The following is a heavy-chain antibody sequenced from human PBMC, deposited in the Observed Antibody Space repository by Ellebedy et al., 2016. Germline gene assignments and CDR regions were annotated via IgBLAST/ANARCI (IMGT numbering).Heavy chain of an antibody. CDR2: IDSDGSST. V-gene: IGHV3-74*01. D-gene: IGHD6-13*01. CDR3: ARMGIGGAFDI. J-gene: IGHJ3*02. CDR1: GFTFSAYW. Sequence: GGSLRLSCAASGFTFSAYWMDWVRQAPGRGLVWVSRIDSDGSSTRYADSVKGRFTISRDNAKNTLYLQINSLRVEDTAVYYCARMGIGGAFDIWGQGTMVTVSS.